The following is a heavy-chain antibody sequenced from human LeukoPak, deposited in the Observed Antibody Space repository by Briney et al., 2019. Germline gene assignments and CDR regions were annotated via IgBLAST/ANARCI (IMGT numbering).Heavy chain of an antibody. Sequence: GGSLRLSCAASGFTFSSYWMIWVRQAPGKGLEWVANIKEDGSVKYYVDSVKGRFTISRDNAKNSLFLQMNSLRVDDTAVYYCARVRPGGSFDYWGQGTLVTVSS. J-gene: IGHJ4*02. V-gene: IGHV3-7*01. CDR2: IKEDGSVK. CDR1: GFTFSSYW. D-gene: IGHD3-10*01. CDR3: ARVRPGGSFDY.